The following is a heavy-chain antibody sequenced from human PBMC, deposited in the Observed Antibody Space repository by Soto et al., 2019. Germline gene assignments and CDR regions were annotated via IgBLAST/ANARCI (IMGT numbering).Heavy chain of an antibody. CDR3: ARRYSSSSPYYYSYMDV. V-gene: IGHV4-34*01. D-gene: IGHD6-6*01. CDR1: GGSFSGYY. J-gene: IGHJ6*03. Sequence: SETLSLTCAVYGGSFSGYYWSWIRQPPGKGLEWIGEINHSGSTNYNPSLKSRVTISVDTSKNQFSLKLSSVTAADTAVYYCARRYSSSSPYYYSYMDVWGKGTTVTVSS. CDR2: INHSGST.